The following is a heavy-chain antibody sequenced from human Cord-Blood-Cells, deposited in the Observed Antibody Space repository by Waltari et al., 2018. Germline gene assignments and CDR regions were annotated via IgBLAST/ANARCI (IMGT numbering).Heavy chain of an antibody. D-gene: IGHD6-19*01. J-gene: IGHJ4*02. CDR2: INPNSGGT. CDR3: ARVRSRGWYAFDI. CDR1: GYTFTGYY. Sequence: QVQLVQSGAEVKKPGASVKVSCKASGYTFTGYYMHWVRQAPGQGLEGMGWINPNSGGTNYAQKFQGRVTMTRATSISTAYMELSRLRSDDTAVYYCARVRSRGWYAFDIWGQGTLVTVSS. V-gene: IGHV1-2*02.